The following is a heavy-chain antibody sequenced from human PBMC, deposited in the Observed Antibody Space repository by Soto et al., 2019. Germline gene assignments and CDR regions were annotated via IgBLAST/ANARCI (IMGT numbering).Heavy chain of an antibody. CDR1: GFTFGDYA. V-gene: IGHV3-49*03. Sequence: GGSLRLSCTASGFTFGDYAMSWFRQAPGKGLEWVGFIRSKAYGGTTEYAASVKGRFTISRDDSKSIAYLQMNSLKTEDTAVYYCAQLGYYDSSGQDYWGQGTLVTVSS. D-gene: IGHD3-22*01. CDR2: IRSKAYGGTT. J-gene: IGHJ4*02. CDR3: AQLGYYDSSGQDY.